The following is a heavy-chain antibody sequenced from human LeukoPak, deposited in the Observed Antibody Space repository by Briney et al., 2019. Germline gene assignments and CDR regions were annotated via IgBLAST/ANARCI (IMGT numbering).Heavy chain of an antibody. J-gene: IGHJ4*02. CDR3: AREPVPRSSGLQY. CDR2: IIPIFGTA. D-gene: IGHD3-22*01. V-gene: IGHV1-69*05. CDR1: GGTFSYCT. Sequence: GASVEVSCKASGGTFSYCTISWVRQAPGQGLEWMGRIIPIFGTADYAQKFQGRVTMTTDESTSTAYMELSSLRSEDTAVYYCAREPVPRSSGLQYWGQGTLVTVSS.